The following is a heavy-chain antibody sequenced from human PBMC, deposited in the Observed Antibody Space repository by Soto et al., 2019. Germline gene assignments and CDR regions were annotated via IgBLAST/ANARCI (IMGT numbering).Heavy chain of an antibody. CDR2: SNSDGSST. D-gene: IGHD1-7*01. V-gene: IGHV3-74*01. CDR1: GFTFSTYW. CDR3: ARDRAVEGTTNDFDY. J-gene: IGHJ4*02. Sequence: VGSLRLSCVASGFTFSTYWMHWVRQAPGKGLVWVSRSNSDGSSTIYADSAKGRFTISRDNAKNTLYLQMNSLRAEDTAVYYCARDRAVEGTTNDFDYWGQGALVTVSS.